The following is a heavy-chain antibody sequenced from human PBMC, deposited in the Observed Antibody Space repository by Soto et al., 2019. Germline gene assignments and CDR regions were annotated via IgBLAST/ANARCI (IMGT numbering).Heavy chain of an antibody. CDR3: ARVYPGTGWPFHYYGMDV. CDR1: EFTFSNYW. CDR2: IKQDGSEK. D-gene: IGHD6-25*01. J-gene: IGHJ6*01. Sequence: EVQLVESGGGLVQPGGSLRLSCVASEFTFSNYWMSWVRQAPGKGLEWVANIKQDGSEKYYVDSVKGRFTISRDNAENSLYLQMNSLRAEDTALYYCARVYPGTGWPFHYYGMDVW. V-gene: IGHV3-7*01.